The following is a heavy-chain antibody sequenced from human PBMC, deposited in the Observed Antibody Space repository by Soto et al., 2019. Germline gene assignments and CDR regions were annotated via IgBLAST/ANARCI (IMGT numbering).Heavy chain of an antibody. CDR2: ISYDGSNK. CDR3: ARPLGIYCSGGSCYSLYYYYGMDV. Sequence: GGSLRLSCAASGFTFSSYAMHWVRQAPGKGLEWVAVISYDGSNKSYADSVKGRFTISRDNSKNTLYLQMNSLRAEDTAVYYCARPLGIYCSGGSCYSLYYYYGMDVWGQGTTVTVS. D-gene: IGHD2-15*01. V-gene: IGHV3-30-3*01. CDR1: GFTFSSYA. J-gene: IGHJ6*02.